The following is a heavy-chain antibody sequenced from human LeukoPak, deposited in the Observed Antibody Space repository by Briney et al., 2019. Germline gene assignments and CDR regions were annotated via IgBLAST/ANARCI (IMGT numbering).Heavy chain of an antibody. D-gene: IGHD1-14*01. CDR3: ARLRDHYYFDY. Sequence: PSETLSLTCTVSGGSISSYYWSWIRQPPGKGLEWIGYIYYSGSTYYNPSLKSRVTISVDTSKNQFSLKLSSVTAADTAVYYCARLRDHYYFDYWGQGTLVTVSS. CDR1: GGSISSYY. CDR2: IYYSGST. J-gene: IGHJ4*02. V-gene: IGHV4-59*12.